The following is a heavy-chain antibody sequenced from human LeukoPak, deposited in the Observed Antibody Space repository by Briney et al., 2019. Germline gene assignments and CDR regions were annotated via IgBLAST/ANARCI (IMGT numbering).Heavy chain of an antibody. D-gene: IGHD2-2*02. Sequence: SLRLSCAASGFTFDDYAMHWVRQAPGKGLEWVSGISWNSGSIGYADSVKGRFTISRDNAKNSLYLQMNSLRAEDTAVYYCARDGLVVVPAAIPYDYWGQGTLVTVSS. CDR3: ARDGLVVVPAAIPYDY. CDR2: ISWNSGSI. V-gene: IGHV3-9*01. J-gene: IGHJ4*02. CDR1: GFTFDDYA.